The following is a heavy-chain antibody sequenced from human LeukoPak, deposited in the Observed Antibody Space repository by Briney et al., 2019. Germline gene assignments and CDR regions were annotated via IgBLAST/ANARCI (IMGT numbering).Heavy chain of an antibody. CDR2: IFYSGST. Sequence: SKTLSLTGPVSGGSLSSYYWTWIRQPPGKGLEWIGYIFYSGSTNYNPSLKSRVTMSVDTSKNQFSLKLSSVTAADTAVYYCARSGTLTGYLYWGQGALVTVSS. J-gene: IGHJ4*02. CDR3: ARSGTLTGYLY. CDR1: GGSLSSYY. D-gene: IGHD3-9*01. V-gene: IGHV4-59*01.